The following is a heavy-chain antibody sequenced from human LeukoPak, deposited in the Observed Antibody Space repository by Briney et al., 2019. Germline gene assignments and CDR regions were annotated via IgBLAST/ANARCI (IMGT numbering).Heavy chain of an antibody. CDR2: ISDDGSSK. D-gene: IGHD6-19*01. Sequence: GGSLRLSCAASGFTFINYGMHWVRQAPGKGLEWVAIISDDGSSKNCVDSVKGRFTISRDNSKNTLYLQMNSLRPEDTAVYYCAKEKVAGFDYWGQGTLVTVSS. V-gene: IGHV3-30*18. CDR3: AKEKVAGFDY. J-gene: IGHJ4*02. CDR1: GFTFINYG.